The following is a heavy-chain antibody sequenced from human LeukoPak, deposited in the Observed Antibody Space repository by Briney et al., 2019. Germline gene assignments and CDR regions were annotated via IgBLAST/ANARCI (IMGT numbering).Heavy chain of an antibody. V-gene: IGHV1-69*13. CDR3: ARDVFYGSGSAFDY. D-gene: IGHD3-10*01. CDR1: GGTFSSYA. Sequence: ASVKVSCKASGGTFSSYAISWVRQAPGQGLEWMGGIIPIFGTANYAQKFQGRVTITAGESTSTAYMELSSLRSEDTAVYYCARDVFYGSGSAFDYWGQGTLVTVSS. CDR2: IIPIFGTA. J-gene: IGHJ4*02.